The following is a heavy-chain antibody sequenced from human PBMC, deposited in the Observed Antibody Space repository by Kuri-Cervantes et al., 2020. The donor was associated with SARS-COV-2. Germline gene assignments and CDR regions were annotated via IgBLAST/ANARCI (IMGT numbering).Heavy chain of an antibody. CDR2: ISGSGGST. CDR1: GFTFSSYA. D-gene: IGHD3-10*01. CDR3: ASSHYYGSGKSFDY. Sequence: GESLKISCAASGFTFSSYAMSWVRQAPGKGLEWVSAISGSGGSTYYADSVKGRFTISRDNSKNTLYLQMNGLRAEDTAVYYCASSHYYGSGKSFDYWGQGTLVTVSS. J-gene: IGHJ4*02. V-gene: IGHV3-23*01.